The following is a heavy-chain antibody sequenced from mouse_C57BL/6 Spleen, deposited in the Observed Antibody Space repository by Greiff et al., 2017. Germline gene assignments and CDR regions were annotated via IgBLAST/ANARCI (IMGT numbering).Heavy chain of an antibody. CDR2: ISSGGSYT. CDR3: ARLGVLSSYFDY. CDR1: GFTFSSYG. V-gene: IGHV5-6*01. D-gene: IGHD1-3*01. J-gene: IGHJ2*01. Sequence: EVHLVESGGDLVKPGGSLKLSCAASGFTFSSYGMSWVRQTPDKRLEWVATISSGGSYTYYPDSVKGRFTISRDNAKNTLYLQMSSLKSEDTAMYYCARLGVLSSYFDYWGQGTTLTVSS.